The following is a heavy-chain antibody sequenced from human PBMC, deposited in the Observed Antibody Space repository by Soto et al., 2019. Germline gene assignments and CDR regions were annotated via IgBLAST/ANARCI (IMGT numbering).Heavy chain of an antibody. CDR3: ARGFMGDGGAYYYYYMDV. D-gene: IGHD3-16*01. CDR2: IWYDGSNK. CDR1: GFTFSSYG. J-gene: IGHJ6*03. Sequence: GGSLRLSCAASGFTFSSYGMHWVRQAPGKGLEWVAVIWYDGSNKYYADSVKGRFTISRDNSKNTVYLQMSSLRAEDTAVYYCARGFMGDGGAYYYYYMDVWGKGTTVTVSS. V-gene: IGHV3-33*01.